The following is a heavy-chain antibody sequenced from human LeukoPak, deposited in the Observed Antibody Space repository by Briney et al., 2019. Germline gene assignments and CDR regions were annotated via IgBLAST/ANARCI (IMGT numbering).Heavy chain of an antibody. V-gene: IGHV3-9*01. CDR2: ISWNSGVI. CDR1: GFTFDDYA. Sequence: GRSLRLSCAASGFTFDDYAIHWVRQAPGKGLEWVSGISWNSGVIRYADSVKGRFTISRDNAKNSLYLQMNSLRAEDTALYYCAKDLNPFHLYYMDVWGRGTTVTDSS. J-gene: IGHJ6*03. CDR3: AKDLNPFHLYYMDV. D-gene: IGHD2/OR15-2a*01.